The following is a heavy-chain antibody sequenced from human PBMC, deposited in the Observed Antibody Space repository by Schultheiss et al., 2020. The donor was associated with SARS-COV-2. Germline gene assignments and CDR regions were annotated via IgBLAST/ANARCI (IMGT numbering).Heavy chain of an antibody. J-gene: IGHJ4*02. CDR2: ISSSSSYT. V-gene: IGHV3-11*06. CDR3: ARDLGYFDY. Sequence: GGSLRLSCAASGFTVSSNYVSWVRQAPGKGLEWVSYISSSSSYTNYADSVKGRFTISRDNAKNSLYLQMNSLRAEDTAVYYCARDLGYFDYWGQGTLVTVSS. D-gene: IGHD3-16*01. CDR1: GFTVSSNY.